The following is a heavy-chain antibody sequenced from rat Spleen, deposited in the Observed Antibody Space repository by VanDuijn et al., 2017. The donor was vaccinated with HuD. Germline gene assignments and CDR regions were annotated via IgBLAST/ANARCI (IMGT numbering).Heavy chain of an antibody. D-gene: IGHD1-11*01. Sequence: EVQLVESGGGLVQPGRSLKLSCAASGFTFSNYDMAWVRQAPKKGLEWVATIGYGDSSGHSSTYYRDSVKGRFTTSRDNTKSTLSLQMDSLRSEDTATYYWARRHYGYTDYFDYWGQGVMVPVSS. CDR3: ARRHYGYTDYFDY. CDR1: GFTFSNYD. J-gene: IGHJ2*01. V-gene: IGHV5-7*01. CDR2: IGYGDSSGHSST.